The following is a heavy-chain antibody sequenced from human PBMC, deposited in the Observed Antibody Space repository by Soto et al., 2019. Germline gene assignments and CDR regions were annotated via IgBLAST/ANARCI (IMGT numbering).Heavy chain of an antibody. D-gene: IGHD3-10*02. V-gene: IGHV3-23*01. CDR3: AKDQDVRGVMPWFDP. J-gene: IGHJ5*02. Sequence: EVQLLESGGGLVQPGGSMRLSCAASGFTFSSYAMSWVRQAPGKGLEWVSAISGSGGSTYYADSVKGRFTISRDNSKNTLYLQMNSLRAEDTAVYYCAKDQDVRGVMPWFDPWGQGTLVTVSS. CDR2: ISGSGGST. CDR1: GFTFSSYA.